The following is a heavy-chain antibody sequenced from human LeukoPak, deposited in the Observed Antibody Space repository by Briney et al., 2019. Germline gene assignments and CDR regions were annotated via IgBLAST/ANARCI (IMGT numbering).Heavy chain of an antibody. J-gene: IGHJ6*03. CDR1: RVSISSHY. CDR3: ARCGDTYGAGYYYMDV. D-gene: IGHD5-18*01. CDR2: IFGGST. Sequence: PSETLSLTCSVSRVSISSHYWTWIRQPAGKGLECIGRIFGGSTNYNPSLKSRVTMSVDTSKNQFSLKLCSVTAAGAPVYYCARCGDTYGAGYYYMDVWGKGTTVTVSS. V-gene: IGHV4-4*07.